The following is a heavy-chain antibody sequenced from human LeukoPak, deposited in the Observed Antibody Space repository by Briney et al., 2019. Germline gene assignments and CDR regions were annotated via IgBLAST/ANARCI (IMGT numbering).Heavy chain of an antibody. D-gene: IGHD2-2*01. CDR3: ARPGYCSSTSCFNGRGWFDP. CDR2: INHSGNT. CDR1: GGSFSGYY. V-gene: IGHV4-34*01. J-gene: IGHJ5*02. Sequence: SETLSLTCAVYGGSFSGYYWSWIRQPPGKGLEWIGEINHSGNTNYNPSLKSRVTISVDTSKNQFSLKLSSVTAADTAVYYCARPGYCSSTSCFNGRGWFDPWGQGTLVTVSS.